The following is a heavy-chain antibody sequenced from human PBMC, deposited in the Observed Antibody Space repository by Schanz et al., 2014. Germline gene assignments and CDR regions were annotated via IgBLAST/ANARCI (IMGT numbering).Heavy chain of an antibody. CDR1: GGTFVTFF. D-gene: IGHD2-15*01. V-gene: IGHV1-69*02. CDR2: ISPLLGVA. J-gene: IGHJ4*02. Sequence: QVQLVQSGAEVTKPGSSVKVSCKASGGTFVTFFFTWVRQAPGQGPQWMGRISPLLGVANYAQEFQGRLTITADTSTSTAYMELSSLRSEDTAVYYCATCSGGTCHAKPVLDNWGQGTLVTVSS. CDR3: ATCSGGTCHAKPVLDN.